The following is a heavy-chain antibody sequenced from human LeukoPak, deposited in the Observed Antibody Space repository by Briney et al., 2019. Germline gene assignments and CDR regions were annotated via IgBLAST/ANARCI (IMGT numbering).Heavy chain of an antibody. J-gene: IGHJ4*02. CDR1: GYTFTSYG. Sequence: ASVKVSCKASGYTFTSYGISWVRQAPGQGLEWMGWISAYNANTNYAQKLQGRVTMTTDTSTSTAYMELRSLRSDDTAVYYCARGTLSSGFWSGYPQFDYWGQGTLVTVSS. CDR2: ISAYNANT. V-gene: IGHV1-18*01. D-gene: IGHD3-3*01. CDR3: ARGTLSSGFWSGYPQFDY.